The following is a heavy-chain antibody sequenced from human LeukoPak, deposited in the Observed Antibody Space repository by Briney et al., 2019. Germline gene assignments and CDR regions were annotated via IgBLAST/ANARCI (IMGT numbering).Heavy chain of an antibody. D-gene: IGHD3-3*01. CDR1: GFTFSSYG. V-gene: IGHV3-30*02. Sequence: GGSLRLSRAAAGFTFSSYGMHWVRQAPGKGLEWGAFIRVDGRNKYYADSVKGRFIISRDNSKTTLYLQMNSLRAEDTALYYCAKSRLSGINDAFDIWGKGTMVTVSS. CDR3: AKSRLSGINDAFDI. CDR2: IRVDGRNK. J-gene: IGHJ3*02.